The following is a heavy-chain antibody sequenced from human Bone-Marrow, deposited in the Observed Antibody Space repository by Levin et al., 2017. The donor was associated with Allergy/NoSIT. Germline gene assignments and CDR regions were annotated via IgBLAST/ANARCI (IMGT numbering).Heavy chain of an antibody. D-gene: IGHD5-24*01. Sequence: SCATSGFVFSNYYMSWIRQAPGKGLEWIAYISNSDTAVYYADSVKGRFTISRDTAKHSLYLQMNSLRDEDTAVYYCARDRKPNSAAMEFDPWGRGTLVTVSS. CDR1: GFVFSNYY. CDR2: ISNSDTAV. V-gene: IGHV3-11*01. J-gene: IGHJ5*02. CDR3: ARDRKPNSAAMEFDP.